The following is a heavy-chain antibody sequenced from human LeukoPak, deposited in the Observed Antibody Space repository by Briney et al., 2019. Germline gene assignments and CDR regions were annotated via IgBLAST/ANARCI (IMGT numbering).Heavy chain of an antibody. V-gene: IGHV1-69*04. CDR1: GGTFSNYA. J-gene: IGHJ3*02. Sequence: ASVKVSCKASGGTFSNYAFNWVRQAPGQGLEWMGRIIPILGITDYPQRFQGRVTITADKSTTTAYMELSSLRSEDTAVYYCAPSPSGFGHRAFDIWGQGTMVTVSS. CDR2: IIPILGIT. CDR3: APSPSGFGHRAFDI. D-gene: IGHD3-10*01.